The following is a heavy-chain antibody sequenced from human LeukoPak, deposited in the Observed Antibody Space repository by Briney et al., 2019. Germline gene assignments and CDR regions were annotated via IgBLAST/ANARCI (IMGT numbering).Heavy chain of an antibody. CDR1: GFTFSSYS. CDR2: ISSSSSYI. V-gene: IGHV3-21*01. CDR3: ARDIYVPDGMVTVDY. D-gene: IGHD1-26*01. Sequence: PGGSLRLSCAASGFTFSSYSMNWVRQAPGKGLEWGSSISSSSSYIYYADSVKGRFTSSRDNAKHSLYLQMNSLRAEDTAVYYCARDIYVPDGMVTVDYSSQGTLVTVSS. J-gene: IGHJ4*02.